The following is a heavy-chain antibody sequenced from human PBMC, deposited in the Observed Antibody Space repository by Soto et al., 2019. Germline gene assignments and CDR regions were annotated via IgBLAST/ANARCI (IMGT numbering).Heavy chain of an antibody. D-gene: IGHD1-26*01. V-gene: IGHV4-30-4*01. Sequence: QVQLKESGPGLVKPSQTLSLTCSVSGGSIGSGDYYWSWVRQSPGKGLEWIGYNYYTGNTYYNPSLGSRVTFSVDTSQNQLSLRLSDVTVADTAVYYCARDSRRRADSGTRPLYYFDYWGQGTLVTVSS. CDR1: GGSIGSGDYY. CDR3: ARDSRRRADSGTRPLYYFDY. J-gene: IGHJ4*02. CDR2: NYYTGNT.